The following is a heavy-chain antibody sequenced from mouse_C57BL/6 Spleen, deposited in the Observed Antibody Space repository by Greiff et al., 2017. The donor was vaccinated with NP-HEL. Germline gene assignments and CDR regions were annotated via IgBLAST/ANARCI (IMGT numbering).Heavy chain of an antibody. V-gene: IGHV1-82*01. CDR3: ARGIYDGYFDY. D-gene: IGHD2-3*01. CDR1: GYAFSSSW. J-gene: IGHJ2*01. Sequence: QVQLQQPGPELVKPGASVKISCKASGYAFSSSWMNWVKQRPGKGLEWIGRIYPGDGDTNYNGKFKGKATLTADKSSSTAYMQLSSLTSEDSAVYFCARGIYDGYFDYWGQGTTLTVSS. CDR2: IYPGDGDT.